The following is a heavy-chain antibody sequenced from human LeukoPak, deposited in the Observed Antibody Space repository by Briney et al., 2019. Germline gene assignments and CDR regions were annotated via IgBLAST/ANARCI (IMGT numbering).Heavy chain of an antibody. J-gene: IGHJ5*02. CDR2: ISAYNGNT. D-gene: IGHD3-22*01. V-gene: IGHV1-18*01. Sequence: GESLKISCKASGYTFTSYGISWVRQAPGQGLEWMGWISAYNGNTNYAQKLQGRVTMTTDTSTSTAYMELRSLRSDDTAVYYCARVREDSMIVVVITATKYNWFDPWGQGTLVTVSS. CDR1: GYTFTSYG. CDR3: ARVREDSMIVVVITATKYNWFDP.